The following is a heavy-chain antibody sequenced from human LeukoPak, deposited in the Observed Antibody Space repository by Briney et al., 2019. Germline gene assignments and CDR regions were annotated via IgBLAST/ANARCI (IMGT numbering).Heavy chain of an antibody. CDR3: ARQGYGDYGPWNWLDP. J-gene: IGHJ5*02. Sequence: SETLSPTCTVSGGSISSSSYYWGWIRQPPGKGLEWIGSIHYGGSTYYNPSLKSRVTISIDTSKIQFSLQLSSVTAADTAVYYCARQGYGDYGPWNWLDPWGQGTLVTVSS. D-gene: IGHD4-17*01. CDR1: GGSISSSSYY. CDR2: IHYGGST. V-gene: IGHV4-39*01.